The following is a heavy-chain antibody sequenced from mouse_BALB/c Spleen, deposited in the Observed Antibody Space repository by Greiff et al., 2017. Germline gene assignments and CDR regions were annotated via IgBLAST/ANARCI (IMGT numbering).Heavy chain of an antibody. J-gene: IGHJ4*01. D-gene: IGHD1-1*01. Sequence: EVKLMESGGGLVQPGGSMKLSCVASGFTFSNYWMNWVRQSPEKGLEWVAEIRLKSNNYATHYAESVKGRFTISRDDSKSSVYLQMNNLRAEDTGIYYCTRFSYYYGSSYYAMDYWGQGTSVTVSS. CDR2: IRLKSNNYAT. V-gene: IGHV6-6*02. CDR3: TRFSYYYGSSYYAMDY. CDR1: GFTFSNYW.